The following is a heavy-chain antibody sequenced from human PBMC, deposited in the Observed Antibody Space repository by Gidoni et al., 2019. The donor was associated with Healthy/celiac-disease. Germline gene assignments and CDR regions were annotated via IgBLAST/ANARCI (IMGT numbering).Heavy chain of an antibody. Sequence: EVQLVESGGGLVKPGGSLRLSCAASGFPFSSYRMNWVRQAPGKGLEWVSSISSSSSYIYYADSVKGRFTISRDNAKNSLYLQMNSLRAEDTAVYYCARGGYDFWSGYGAGDYYYGMDVWGQGTTVTVSS. CDR2: ISSSSSYI. V-gene: IGHV3-21*01. J-gene: IGHJ6*02. D-gene: IGHD3-3*01. CDR1: GFPFSSYR. CDR3: ARGGYDFWSGYGAGDYYYGMDV.